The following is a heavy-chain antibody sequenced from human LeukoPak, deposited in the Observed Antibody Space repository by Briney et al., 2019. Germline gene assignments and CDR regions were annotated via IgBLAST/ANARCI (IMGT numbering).Heavy chain of an antibody. V-gene: IGHV3-23*01. CDR2: ISGSGGST. J-gene: IGHJ4*02. Sequence: GRSLRLSCAASGFTFSSYAMSWVRQAPGKGLEWVSAISGSGGSTYYADSVKGRFTISRDNSKNTLYLQMNSLRAEDTAVYYCAKGHIVVVTAPFDYWGQGTLVTVSS. CDR1: GFTFSSYA. D-gene: IGHD2-21*02. CDR3: AKGHIVVVTAPFDY.